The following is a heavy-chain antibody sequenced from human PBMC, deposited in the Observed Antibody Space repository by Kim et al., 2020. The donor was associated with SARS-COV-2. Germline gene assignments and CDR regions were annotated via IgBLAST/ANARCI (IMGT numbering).Heavy chain of an antibody. Sequence: ADCVKGRFTISRENAKNTLYLQRNSRRAEDTAVYYCERVVYYYGSGINDYWGQGTLVTVSS. J-gene: IGHJ4*02. CDR3: ERVVYYYGSGINDY. V-gene: IGHV3-53*01. D-gene: IGHD3-10*01.